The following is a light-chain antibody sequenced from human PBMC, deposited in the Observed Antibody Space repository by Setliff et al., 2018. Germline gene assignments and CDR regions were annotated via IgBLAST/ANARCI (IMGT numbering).Light chain of an antibody. V-gene: IGLV2-14*01. CDR1: SSDIGGYDY. J-gene: IGLJ2*01. CDR3: LSYTSKTTNAI. Sequence: QSVLAQPAAVSGSPGQSITISCTGSSSDIGGYDYVSWYQQQPGKAPKLVIYEVTKRPSGVSGRFSGSKSANTASLTIYGLRAEDEAYYYCLSYTSKTTNAIFGGGTKVTVL. CDR2: EVT.